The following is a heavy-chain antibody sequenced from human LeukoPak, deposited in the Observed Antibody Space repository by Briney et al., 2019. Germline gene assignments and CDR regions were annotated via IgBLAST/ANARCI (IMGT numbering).Heavy chain of an antibody. D-gene: IGHD5-24*01. V-gene: IGHV3-53*01. Sequence: ILLGGSLRLSCAASGFTVSSIHMVWVRQAPGKGLEWVSVTYTGGNSYYADSVKGRFIISRDISKNTLYLQMNSLRAEDTAVYYCAKDSRDYNFRTGYYFDYWGQGTLVTVSS. J-gene: IGHJ4*02. CDR1: GFTVSSIH. CDR2: TYTGGNS. CDR3: AKDSRDYNFRTGYYFDY.